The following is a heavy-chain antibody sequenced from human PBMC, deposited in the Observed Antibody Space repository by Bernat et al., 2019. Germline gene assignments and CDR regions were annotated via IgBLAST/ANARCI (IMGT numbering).Heavy chain of an antibody. V-gene: IGHV3-33*01. J-gene: IGHJ5*02. CDR2: IWFDGSNQ. CDR3: ARESEGEVPRTFDP. Sequence: QVQLVESGGGVVQPGRSLRLSCAASGFSFSRYAMHWVRQAPGKGLEWVAAIWFDGSNQYYADSVKGRFTISRDNSKNTLFLHMDSLRAEDTAVYYSARESEGEVPRTFDPWGQGTLVTVSS. D-gene: IGHD2-2*01. CDR1: GFSFSRYA.